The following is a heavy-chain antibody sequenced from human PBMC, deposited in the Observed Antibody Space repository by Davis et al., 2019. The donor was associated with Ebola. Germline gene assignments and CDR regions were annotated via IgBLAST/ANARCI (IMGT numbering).Heavy chain of an antibody. Sequence: GESLKISCAASGFTFSSYAMSWVRQAPGKGLEWVSAISGSGGSTYYADSVKGRFTISRDNSKNTLYLQMNSLRAEDTAVYYCAKGPPLEWFDPWGQGTLVTVSS. CDR3: AKGPPLEWFDP. J-gene: IGHJ5*02. D-gene: IGHD3-3*01. CDR2: ISGSGGST. CDR1: GFTFSSYA. V-gene: IGHV3-23*01.